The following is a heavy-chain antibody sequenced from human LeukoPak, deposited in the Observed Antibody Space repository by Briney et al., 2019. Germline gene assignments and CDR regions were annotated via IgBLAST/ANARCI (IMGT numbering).Heavy chain of an antibody. CDR3: AKDPTSWQGQEL. CDR1: GFTFSSYA. CDR2: ISYDGSNK. D-gene: IGHD2-2*01. V-gene: IGHV3-30*18. J-gene: IGHJ4*02. Sequence: SGGSLRLSCAASGFTFSSYAMSWVRQAPGKGLEWVAVISYDGSNKYYADSVKGRFTISRDNSKNTLYLQMNSLRAEDTAVYYCAKDPTSWQGQELWGQGTLVTVSS.